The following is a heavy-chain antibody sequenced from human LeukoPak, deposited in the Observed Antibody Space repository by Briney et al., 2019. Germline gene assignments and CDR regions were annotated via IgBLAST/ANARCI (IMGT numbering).Heavy chain of an antibody. Sequence: GGSLRLSCAASGFTFSSYSMNWVRQAPGKGLEWVSSISSSSSYIYYADSVKGRFTISRDNAKNSLYLQMNSLRAEDTAVYYCARHGGDYCSGGSCYELGYWGQGTLVTVSS. D-gene: IGHD2-15*01. CDR2: ISSSSSYI. CDR1: GFTFSSYS. V-gene: IGHV3-21*01. J-gene: IGHJ4*02. CDR3: ARHGGDYCSGGSCYELGY.